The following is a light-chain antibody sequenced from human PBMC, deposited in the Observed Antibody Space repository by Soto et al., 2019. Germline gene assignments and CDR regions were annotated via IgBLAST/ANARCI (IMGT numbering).Light chain of an antibody. Sequence: QSALAQPPSASGSPGQSVTISCTGTSSDAGGYDYVSWYQQHPGKATKLMIYEVTIRPSGVSDRFSGSKSGNTASLTVSGLQAEDEADYYCSSYTGGNPSYVLGTGTKV. J-gene: IGLJ1*01. CDR1: SSDAGGYDY. V-gene: IGLV2-8*01. CDR3: SSYTGGNPSYV. CDR2: EVT.